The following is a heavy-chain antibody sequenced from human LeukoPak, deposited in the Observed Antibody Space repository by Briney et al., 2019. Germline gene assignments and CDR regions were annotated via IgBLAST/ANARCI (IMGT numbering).Heavy chain of an antibody. J-gene: IGHJ4*02. V-gene: IGHV3-23*01. Sequence: GGSLRLSCAASGFTFSSYAMSWVRQAPGKGLEWVSAISGSGGSTYYADSVKGRFTISRDNSKNTLYLQMNSLRAEDTAVYYCAIPPPSSSSWYGGFDYWGQGTLVTVSS. CDR1: GFTFSSYA. D-gene: IGHD6-13*01. CDR3: AIPPPSSSSWYGGFDY. CDR2: ISGSGGST.